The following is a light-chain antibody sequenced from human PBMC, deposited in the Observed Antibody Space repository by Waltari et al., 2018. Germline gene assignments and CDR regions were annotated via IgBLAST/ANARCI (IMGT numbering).Light chain of an antibody. CDR2: VAS. Sequence: IQMTQSPSSLSASVGDRVTITCRASQNIKNFLNWYQQKPGKAPRLLSYVASTLQSGVSSRFSGSGFGTDFTLTISSLQPEDFATYFCQQTYTALWTFGQGTKVDI. J-gene: IGKJ1*01. CDR1: QNIKNF. V-gene: IGKV1-39*01. CDR3: QQTYTALWT.